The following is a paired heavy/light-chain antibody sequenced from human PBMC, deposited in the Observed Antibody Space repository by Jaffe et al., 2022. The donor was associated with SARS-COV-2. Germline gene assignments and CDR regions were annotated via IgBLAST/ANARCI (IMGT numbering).Light chain of an antibody. CDR3: QQYNNWPFT. Sequence: EIVMTQSPALLSVSPGERATLSCRASQSLSSNLAWYQQKVGQAPRLLIYGASTRATGIPARFSGSGSGTEFTLTISSLHSEDFAVYHCQQYNNWPFTFGQGTNLEIK. CDR1: QSLSSN. J-gene: IGKJ2*01. V-gene: IGKV3-15*01. CDR2: GAS.
Heavy chain of an antibody. J-gene: IGHJ5*02. CDR1: GFTFNNYP. D-gene: IGHD2-2*01. Sequence: EEQLVESGGGLVQPGGSLRLSCAASGFTFNNYPMYWARQTPGKGLEYVSAIDHEGGTNTYYAKSVNGRFIISRDSSKNTVYLQMGSLRTEDTAVYYCARRYCSSDRCHASDLWGQGTLVTVS. CDR2: IDHEGGTNT. V-gene: IGHV3-64*01. CDR3: ARRYCSSDRCHASDL.